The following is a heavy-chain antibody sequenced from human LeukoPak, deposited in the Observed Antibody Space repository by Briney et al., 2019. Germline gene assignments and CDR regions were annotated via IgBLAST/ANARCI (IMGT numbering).Heavy chain of an antibody. D-gene: IGHD3-3*01. Sequence: ASVKVSCKASGYTFTGYYMHWVRQAPGQGLEWMGWINPNSGGTNYAQKFQGRVTMTRDTSISTPYMELSRLRSEDTAVYYCARRSYDFWSGYYYMDVWGKGTTVTVSS. V-gene: IGHV1-2*02. CDR1: GYTFTGYY. J-gene: IGHJ6*03. CDR2: INPNSGGT. CDR3: ARRSYDFWSGYYYMDV.